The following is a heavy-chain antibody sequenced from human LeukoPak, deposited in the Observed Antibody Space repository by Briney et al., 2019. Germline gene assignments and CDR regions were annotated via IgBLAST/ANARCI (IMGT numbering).Heavy chain of an antibody. Sequence: GESLKISCKGSGYSFSNYWIGWVRQMPGKGLEWMGIIYPGDSDTGYSPSFQGQVTISADKSISTAYLQWSSLKASDTAMYYCARKRYDSSGYYVVGAFDVWGKGTMVTVSS. D-gene: IGHD3-22*01. J-gene: IGHJ3*01. V-gene: IGHV5-51*01. CDR1: GYSFSNYW. CDR3: ARKRYDSSGYYVVGAFDV. CDR2: IYPGDSDT.